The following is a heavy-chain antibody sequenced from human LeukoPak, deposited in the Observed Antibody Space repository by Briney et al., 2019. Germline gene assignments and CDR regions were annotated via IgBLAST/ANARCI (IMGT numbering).Heavy chain of an antibody. CDR1: GFTFCIYA. J-gene: IGHJ5*02. CDR3: TKVVWPAYYWFDP. V-gene: IGHV3-23*01. CDR2: ISGSGGST. Sequence: GGSLRVSCAASGFTFCIYAMSWVRQAPGKGLEWVSAISGSGGSTYYADSVKGRFTISRDNSKNTLYLQMNSLRAEDTAVYYCTKVVWPAYYWFDPWGQGTLVTVSS. D-gene: IGHD3/OR15-3a*01.